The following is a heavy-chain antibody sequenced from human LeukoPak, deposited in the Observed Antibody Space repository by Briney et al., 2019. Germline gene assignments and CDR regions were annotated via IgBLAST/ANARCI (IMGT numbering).Heavy chain of an antibody. CDR3: VRGGSPLTSTWSLDE. V-gene: IGHV3-30*03. D-gene: IGHD2-2*01. CDR2: ISYNARHE. CDR1: GFTSTGFG. J-gene: IGHJ4*02. Sequence: SRRSLRPSCVASGFTSTGFGMDWVRQAPGKGLEWVAVISYNARHENYRDSVKGRFSISRDNSKNTVSLQMDSLTIEDTAVYYCVRGGSPLTSTWSLDEWGQGTLVSVSS.